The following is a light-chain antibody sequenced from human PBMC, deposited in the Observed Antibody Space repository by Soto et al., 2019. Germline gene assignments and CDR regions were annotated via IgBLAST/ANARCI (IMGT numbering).Light chain of an antibody. V-gene: IGLV2-14*01. J-gene: IGLJ3*02. CDR3: SSYTSSRSWV. CDR2: DVS. Sequence: QSALTQPASVSGSPGQSITISCTGTSSDVGGYNYVSWYQQHPGKAPKLMIYDVSNWPSGVSNRFSGSKSGNTASLTISGLQAEDEADYYCSSYTSSRSWVFGGGTQLTVL. CDR1: SSDVGGYNY.